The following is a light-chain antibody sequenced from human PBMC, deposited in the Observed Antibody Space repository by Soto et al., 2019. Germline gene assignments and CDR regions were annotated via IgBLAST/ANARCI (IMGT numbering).Light chain of an antibody. CDR3: LHYNSWPRT. Sequence: EIVMTQSPATLSVSPGERATLSCRASQSVSSNLAWFQQKPGQAPRLLIYRASTRITGIPTRFSCSGSGTEFTLTISSLQSEDVAVYYCLHYNSWPRTFGQGTKV. CDR2: RAS. CDR1: QSVSSN. J-gene: IGKJ1*01. V-gene: IGKV3-15*01.